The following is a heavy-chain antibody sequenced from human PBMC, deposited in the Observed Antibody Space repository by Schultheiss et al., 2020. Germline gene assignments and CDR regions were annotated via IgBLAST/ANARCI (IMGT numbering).Heavy chain of an antibody. Sequence: PVKVSCKASGGTFSSYAISWVRQAPGQGLEWMGGIIPIFGTANYAQKFQGRVTITADESTSTAYMELSSLRSEDTAVYYCARGPSGPARPYFYYYMDVWGTGPTGTVA. CDR2: IIPIFGTA. D-gene: IGHD6-6*01. CDR1: GGTFSSYA. J-gene: IGHJ6*03. CDR3: ARGPSGPARPYFYYYMDV. V-gene: IGHV1-69*13.